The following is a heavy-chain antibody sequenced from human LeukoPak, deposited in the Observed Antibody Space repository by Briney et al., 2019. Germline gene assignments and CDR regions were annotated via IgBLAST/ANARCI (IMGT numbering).Heavy chain of an antibody. Sequence: GGSLRLSCAASGFTFSIYAMSWVRQAPGKGLDWVSTIIGSGGNTYYAGSVKGRFTISRDNSKNTLYLQMNSLRVEDTAIYYCARVAALADTCGRGTLVTVSS. CDR1: GFTFSIYA. CDR2: IIGSGGNT. D-gene: IGHD2-15*01. CDR3: ARVAALADT. V-gene: IGHV3-23*01. J-gene: IGHJ5*02.